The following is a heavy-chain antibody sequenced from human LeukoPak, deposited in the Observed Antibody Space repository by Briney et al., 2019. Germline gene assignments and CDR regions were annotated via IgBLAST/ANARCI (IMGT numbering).Heavy chain of an antibody. Sequence: GGSLRLSCAASGFTFSDYSMSWVRQAPGKGLEWVSSISRSSTYIYYADSVKGRFTMSRDNAKNSLYLQMNSLSAEDTAIYYCARGTLGAFYYFDPWGQGTLVTVSS. D-gene: IGHD1-26*01. J-gene: IGHJ4*02. CDR2: ISRSSTYI. CDR3: ARGTLGAFYYFDP. V-gene: IGHV3-21*01. CDR1: GFTFSDYS.